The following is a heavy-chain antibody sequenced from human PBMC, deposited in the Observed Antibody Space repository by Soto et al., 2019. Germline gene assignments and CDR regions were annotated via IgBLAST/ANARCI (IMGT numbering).Heavy chain of an antibody. J-gene: IGHJ6*02. D-gene: IGHD3-10*01. CDR2: IIPILGIA. Sequence: SVKVSCKASGGTFSSYTISWVRQAPGQGLEWMGRIIPILGIANYAQKFQGRVTITADKSTSTAYMELSSLRSEDTAVYYCARGSGYYYGMDVWGQGTTVTVSS. CDR3: ARGSGYYYGMDV. V-gene: IGHV1-69*02. CDR1: GGTFSSYT.